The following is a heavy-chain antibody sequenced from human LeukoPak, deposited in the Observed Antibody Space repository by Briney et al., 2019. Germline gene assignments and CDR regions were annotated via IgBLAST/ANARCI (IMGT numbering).Heavy chain of an antibody. CDR1: AFTFSDYS. J-gene: IGHJ4*02. CDR2: IDTSSSTM. D-gene: IGHD3-10*01. V-gene: IGHV3-48*02. Sequence: PGGSLRLSCAGSAFTFSDYSMNWVRQAPGKGLEWISYIDTSSSTMYYADSVMGRFTISRDNAKESLYLQMNSLRDEDTAVYYCARATNYASGLMRYLDYWGQGTLVTVSS. CDR3: ARATNYASGLMRYLDY.